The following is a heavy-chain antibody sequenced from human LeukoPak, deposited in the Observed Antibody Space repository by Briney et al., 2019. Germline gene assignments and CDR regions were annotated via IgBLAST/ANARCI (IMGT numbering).Heavy chain of an antibody. CDR2: IKSKSDGGTT. J-gene: IGHJ4*02. CDR1: GFTFSNAW. Sequence: PGGSLRLSCAASGFTFSNAWMSWVRQAPGKGLEWVGRIKSKSDGGTTDYGAPVKGRFTVSRDDSKNTLYLQMNSLKTEDTAVYYCATDVSSWYPDYWGQGTLVTVSS. D-gene: IGHD6-13*01. CDR3: ATDVSSWYPDY. V-gene: IGHV3-15*01.